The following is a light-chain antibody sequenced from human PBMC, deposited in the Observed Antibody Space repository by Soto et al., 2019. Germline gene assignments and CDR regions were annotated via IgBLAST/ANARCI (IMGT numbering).Light chain of an antibody. CDR3: CSYTDNTTPV. CDR2: EVS. Sequence: QSALTQPASVSGSPGQSITISCTGTSADVGGYAYVSWYQKYPGKAPKLVISEVSNRPSGVSHRFSGSWSGNTASLTISGLQAEDEADYYCCSYTDNTTPVFGGGTKVTVL. J-gene: IGLJ3*02. V-gene: IGLV2-14*01. CDR1: SADVGGYAY.